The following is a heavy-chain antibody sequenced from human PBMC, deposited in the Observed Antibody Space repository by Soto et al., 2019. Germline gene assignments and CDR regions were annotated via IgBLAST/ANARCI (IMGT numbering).Heavy chain of an antibody. Sequence: PSETLSLTCTVSGGSISSSSYYWGWIRQPPGKGLEWIGSIYYSGSTYYNPSLKSRVTISVDTSKNQFSLKLSSVTAADTAVYYCARQQYDFWSGYSPNPADYWGQGTLVTVSS. CDR2: IYYSGST. J-gene: IGHJ4*02. CDR1: GGSISSSSYY. CDR3: ARQQYDFWSGYSPNPADY. V-gene: IGHV4-39*01. D-gene: IGHD3-3*01.